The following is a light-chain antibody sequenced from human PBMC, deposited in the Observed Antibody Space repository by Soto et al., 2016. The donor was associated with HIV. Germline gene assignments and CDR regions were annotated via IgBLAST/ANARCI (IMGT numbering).Light chain of an antibody. CDR1: KLGDKY. V-gene: IGLV3-1*01. CDR3: QAWDSNTCF. Sequence: SYDLTQPPSVSVSPGQTASITCSGDKLGDKYACWYQQKPGQSPVLVIYRDNRRPSGIPERFSGSNSGNTATLTISGTQALDEADYYCQAWDSNTCFFGTGTKVTVL. J-gene: IGLJ1*01. CDR2: RDN.